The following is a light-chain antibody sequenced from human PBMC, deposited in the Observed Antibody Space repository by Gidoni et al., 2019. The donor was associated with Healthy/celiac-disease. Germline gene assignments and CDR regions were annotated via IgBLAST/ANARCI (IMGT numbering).Light chain of an antibody. J-gene: IGKJ3*01. CDR3: QQFNSYLFT. CDR1: QGISSA. CDR2: DAS. V-gene: IGKV1-13*02. Sequence: AIQLTQSPSSLSASVGDRVTITCRASQGISSALAWDQQKPGKAPKLLIYDASSLESGVPSRFSGSGSGTDFTLTISSLQPEDFATYYCQQFNSYLFTFGPGTKVEIK.